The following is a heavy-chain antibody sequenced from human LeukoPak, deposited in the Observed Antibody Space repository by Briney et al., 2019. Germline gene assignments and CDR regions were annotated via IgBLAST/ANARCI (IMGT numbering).Heavy chain of an antibody. D-gene: IGHD5-18*01. V-gene: IGHV3-30*18. CDR2: ISYDGNNK. CDR3: AKSRAGGYLRAFDF. J-gene: IGHJ4*02. CDR1: GFTFSSYS. Sequence: PGGSLRLSCAASGFTFSSYSMNWVRRAPGKGLEWVTLISYDGNNKYYAESVKGRFTISRDNSKNTLYLQMNSLTTDDTAIYYCAKSRAGGYLRAFDFWGQGALVTVSS.